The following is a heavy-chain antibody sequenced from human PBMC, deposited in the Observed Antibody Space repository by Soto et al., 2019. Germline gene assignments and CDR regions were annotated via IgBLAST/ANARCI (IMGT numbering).Heavy chain of an antibody. V-gene: IGHV4-39*01. J-gene: IGHJ6*03. CDR2: IYYSGST. D-gene: IGHD6-6*01. Sequence: PSETLSLTCTVSGGSISSSSYYWGWIRQPPGKGLEWIGSIYYSGSTYYNPSLKSRVTISVDTSKNQFSLKLSSVTAADTAVYYCARMRSIAARRAYYYMDVWGKGTTVTVSS. CDR3: ARMRSIAARRAYYYMDV. CDR1: GGSISSSSYY.